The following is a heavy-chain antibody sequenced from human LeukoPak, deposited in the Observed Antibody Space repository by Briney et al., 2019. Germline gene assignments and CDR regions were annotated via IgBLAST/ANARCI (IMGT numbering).Heavy chain of an antibody. D-gene: IGHD3-10*01. V-gene: IGHV3-7*04. CDR1: GFTFSSYW. CDR3: ARGASVLLWFGELNRPGYFDY. CDR2: IKQDGSEK. Sequence: GGSLRLSCAASGFTFSSYWMSWVRQAPGKGLEWVANIKQDGSEKYYVDSVKGRFTISRDNAKNSLYLQMNSLRAEDTAVYYCARGASVLLWFGELNRPGYFDYWGQGTLVTVSS. J-gene: IGHJ4*02.